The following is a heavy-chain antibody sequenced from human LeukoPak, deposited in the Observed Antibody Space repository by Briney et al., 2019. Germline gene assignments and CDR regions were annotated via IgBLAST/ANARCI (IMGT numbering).Heavy chain of an antibody. Sequence: GGSLRLSCAASGFTVSSNYTSWVRQAPGKGLEWVSVIYSGGSTYYADSVKGRFTISRDNSKNTLYLQMNSLRAEDTAVYYCARDLSSGWAFDAFDIWGQGTMVTVSS. CDR2: IYSGGST. V-gene: IGHV3-53*01. D-gene: IGHD6-19*01. J-gene: IGHJ3*02. CDR1: GFTVSSNY. CDR3: ARDLSSGWAFDAFDI.